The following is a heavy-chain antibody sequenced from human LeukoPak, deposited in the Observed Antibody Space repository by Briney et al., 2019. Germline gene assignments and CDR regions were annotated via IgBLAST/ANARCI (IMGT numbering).Heavy chain of an antibody. Sequence: SETLSLTCSVSGGSISNYYWSWIRQPPGKGLEWIEYIYSSGSTNYNPSLKSRVTISVDTSKSQFSLKLSSVTAADTAVYYCASLGYSYGYVRWFDPWGRGTLVTVSS. CDR3: ASLGYSYGYVRWFDP. D-gene: IGHD5-18*01. CDR1: GGSISNYY. J-gene: IGHJ5*02. CDR2: IYSSGST. V-gene: IGHV4-59*08.